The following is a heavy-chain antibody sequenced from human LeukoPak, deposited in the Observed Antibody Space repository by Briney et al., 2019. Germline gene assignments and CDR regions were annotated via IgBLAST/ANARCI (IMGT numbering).Heavy chain of an antibody. CDR3: ARSKSAYDPDDY. Sequence: GGSLRLSCAVSGFTFSDYYMNWVRQAPGKGLEWVSYISGSGSHTDYADSVKGRFTISRDNAKNSLYLQMNSLRAEDTAVYYCARSKSAYDPDDYWGQGALVAVSS. J-gene: IGHJ4*02. D-gene: IGHD5-12*01. V-gene: IGHV3-11*03. CDR1: GFTFSDYY. CDR2: ISGSGSHT.